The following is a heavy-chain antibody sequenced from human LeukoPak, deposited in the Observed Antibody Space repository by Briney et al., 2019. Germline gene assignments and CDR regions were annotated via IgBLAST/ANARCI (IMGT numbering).Heavy chain of an antibody. CDR2: IKPDGSEK. D-gene: IGHD3-10*01. J-gene: IGHJ4*02. Sequence: GGSLRLSCPASGFTFTNYWMSWVRQAPGKGLEWVANIKPDGSEKYYVDSVKGRFTISRDNAKNSLYLQMNSLRAEDTAVYYCARDYYYGSGSYLKWGQGTLVTVSS. CDR3: ARDYYYGSGSYLK. CDR1: GFTFTNYW. V-gene: IGHV3-7*01.